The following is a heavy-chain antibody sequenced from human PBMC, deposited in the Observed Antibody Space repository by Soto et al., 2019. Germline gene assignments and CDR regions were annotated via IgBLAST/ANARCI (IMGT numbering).Heavy chain of an antibody. V-gene: IGHV4-34*01. CDR2: INHSGST. CDR1: GGSFSGYD. Sequence: TGTLSLTCAVHGGSFSGYDWSWIRQPPGKGLEWIGEINHSGSTNYNPSLKSRVTISVDTSKNQFSLKLSSVTAADTAVYYCARDLGGHSGYDVNYYYYYGMDVWGQGTTVTVSS. CDR3: ARDLGGHSGYDVNYYYYYGMDV. J-gene: IGHJ6*02. D-gene: IGHD5-12*01.